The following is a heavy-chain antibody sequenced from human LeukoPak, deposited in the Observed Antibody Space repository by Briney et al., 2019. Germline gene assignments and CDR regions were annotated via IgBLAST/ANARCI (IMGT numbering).Heavy chain of an antibody. V-gene: IGHV3-33*01. Sequence: GRSLRLSCAASGFTFSSYGMHWVRQAPGKGLEWVAVIWYDGSNKYYADSVKGRFTISRDNSKNTLYLQTNSLRAEDTAVYYCAREGVYSNGPFDYWGRGTRVTVSS. J-gene: IGHJ4*02. CDR1: GFTFSSYG. D-gene: IGHD5-18*01. CDR3: AREGVYSNGPFDY. CDR2: IWYDGSNK.